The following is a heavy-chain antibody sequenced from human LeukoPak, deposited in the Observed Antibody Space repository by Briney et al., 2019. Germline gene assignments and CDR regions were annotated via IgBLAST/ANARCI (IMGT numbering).Heavy chain of an antibody. CDR1: SGSFSAYY. Sequence: SETLSLTCAVYSGSFSAYYWSWIRQPPGKGLEWIGEINHMGSTKYNPSLKSRVTISVDTSKNQLSLNLRSVTAADTAVYYCATELIGTTTFDSWGQGTLVTVSS. V-gene: IGHV4-34*01. CDR3: ATELIGTTTFDS. J-gene: IGHJ4*02. CDR2: INHMGST. D-gene: IGHD1-20*01.